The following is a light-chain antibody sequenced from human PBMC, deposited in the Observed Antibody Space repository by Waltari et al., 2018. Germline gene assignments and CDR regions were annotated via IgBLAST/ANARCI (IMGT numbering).Light chain of an antibody. CDR1: QGITSR. CDR2: DAS. V-gene: IGKV1-12*01. J-gene: IGKJ3*01. CDR3: QQANIFPVT. Sequence: DIQMTQSPSAVSAFVGDRVIITCRASQGITSRLAWYQQKPGRAPKLLIYDASSLQSGVPSRFSGSGSETDFTLTINNLQPEDIATYFCQQANIFPVTFGPGTKVDIK.